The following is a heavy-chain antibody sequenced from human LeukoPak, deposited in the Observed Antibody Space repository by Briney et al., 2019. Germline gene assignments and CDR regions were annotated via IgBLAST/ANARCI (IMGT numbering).Heavy chain of an antibody. Sequence: GASVKVSCKASGGTFSSYGINWVRQAPGQGLEWMGWMNPNSGNTGYAQRFQGRVTITRNTSISTAYMELSSLRSDDTAVYYCARVTVLMVYASRGVLDYWGQGTLVTVSS. J-gene: IGHJ4*02. V-gene: IGHV1-8*03. CDR3: ARVTVLMVYASRGVLDY. D-gene: IGHD2-8*01. CDR1: GGTFSSYG. CDR2: MNPNSGNT.